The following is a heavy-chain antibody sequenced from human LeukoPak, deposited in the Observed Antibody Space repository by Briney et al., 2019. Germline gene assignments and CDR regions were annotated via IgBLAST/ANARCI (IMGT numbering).Heavy chain of an antibody. J-gene: IGHJ4*02. V-gene: IGHV4-34*01. CDR1: GGSFSGYY. Sequence: SETLSLTCAVYGGSFSGYYWSWIRQPPGKGLEWIGEINHSGSTNYTPSLKSRVAISVDTSKNQFSLKLSSVTAADTAVYYCARNRAARPIYFDYWGQGTLVTVSS. D-gene: IGHD6-6*01. CDR3: ARNRAARPIYFDY. CDR2: INHSGST.